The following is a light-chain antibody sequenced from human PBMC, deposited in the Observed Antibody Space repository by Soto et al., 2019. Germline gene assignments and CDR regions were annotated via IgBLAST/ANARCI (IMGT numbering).Light chain of an antibody. Sequence: DIQMTQSPSPLSASVGDRVTISCQASQDIGTFLNWYQQTSGKAPRLLIYAAAHLDTGVSSRFSGSGSGTRFTFTISSLQTEDVATYDCQQFQIAPYTFGQGTKVEIK. CDR3: QQFQIAPYT. CDR1: QDIGTF. CDR2: AAA. J-gene: IGKJ2*01. V-gene: IGKV1-33*01.